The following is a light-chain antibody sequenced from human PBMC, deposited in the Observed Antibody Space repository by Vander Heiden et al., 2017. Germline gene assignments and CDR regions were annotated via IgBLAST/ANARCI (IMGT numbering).Light chain of an antibody. J-gene: IGKJ1*01. V-gene: IGKV3-15*01. Sequence: EIVMTQSPATLSVSPGERATLFCRASQSVSSNLAWYQQKPGQTPRLLIYGASTRATGIPARFSGSGSGTEFTLTISSLQSEDFAVYYCHQYNNWQTFGQGTKVEIK. CDR1: QSVSSN. CDR3: HQYNNWQT. CDR2: GAS.